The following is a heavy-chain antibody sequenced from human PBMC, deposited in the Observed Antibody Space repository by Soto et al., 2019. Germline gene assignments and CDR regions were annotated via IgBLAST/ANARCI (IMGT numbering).Heavy chain of an antibody. CDR2: VHHSWGS. J-gene: IGHJ6*02. CDR1: GGSFSSYY. V-gene: IGHV4-59*08. CDR3: ARQGFGPLHGLVDV. D-gene: IGHD3-10*01. Sequence: QVQLQESGPGLVKPSETLSLSCTVSGGSFSSYYWSWFRQSPGKRMEWIGYVHHSWGSSYPSLQSRVAISLDTSKSQFSLKVTSVTATDTAVYYCARQGFGPLHGLVDVWGQGTTVTVSS.